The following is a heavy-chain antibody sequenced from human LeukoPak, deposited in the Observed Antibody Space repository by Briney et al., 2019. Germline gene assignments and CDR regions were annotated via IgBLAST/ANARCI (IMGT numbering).Heavy chain of an antibody. D-gene: IGHD6-13*01. CDR1: GFTFDDYG. CDR3: AKAGYSSSWADYYYYMDV. J-gene: IGHJ6*03. Sequence: GGSLRLSCAASGFTFDDYGMSWVRQAPGKGLEWVSGINWNGGSAGYADSVKGRFTISRDNAKNSLYLQMNSLRAEDTALYYCAKAGYSSSWADYYYYMDVWGKGTTVTVSS. CDR2: INWNGGSA. V-gene: IGHV3-20*04.